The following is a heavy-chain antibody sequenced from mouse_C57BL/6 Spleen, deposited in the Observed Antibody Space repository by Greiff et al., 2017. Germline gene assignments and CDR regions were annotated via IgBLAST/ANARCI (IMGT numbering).Heavy chain of an antibody. D-gene: IGHD1-3*01. Sequence: QVQLQQSGAELVKPGASVKMSCKASGYTFTSYWITWVKQRPGQGLEWIGDIYPGSGSTNYNEKFKSKATLTVDTSSSTAYMQLSSLTSEDSAVYYCASKSLRDAMDYWGQGTSVTVSS. CDR2: IYPGSGST. CDR3: ASKSLRDAMDY. V-gene: IGHV1-55*01. CDR1: GYTFTSYW. J-gene: IGHJ4*01.